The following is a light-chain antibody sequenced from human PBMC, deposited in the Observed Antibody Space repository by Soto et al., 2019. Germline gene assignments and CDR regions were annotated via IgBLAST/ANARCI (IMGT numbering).Light chain of an antibody. CDR3: AAWDDSLSGYV. Sequence: QSVLTQPPSASWTPGQRVTISCSGSSSNIGSNYVYWYQQLPGTAPKLLIYSNNQRPSGVPDRFSGSKSGTSASLAISGLRSEAEADYYCAAWDDSLSGYVFGTGTKVTVL. J-gene: IGLJ1*01. CDR1: SSNIGSNY. CDR2: SNN. V-gene: IGLV1-47*02.